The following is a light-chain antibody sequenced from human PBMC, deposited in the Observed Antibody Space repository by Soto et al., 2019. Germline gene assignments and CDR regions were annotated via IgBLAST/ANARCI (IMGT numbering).Light chain of an antibody. J-gene: IGLJ1*01. CDR1: SSDVGAYNY. Sequence: QSVLTQPPFASGSPGQSVTISCTGTSSDVGAYNYVSWYQQHPGKAPKLMIYEVTKRPSGVPDRFSGSKSANTASLTVSGLQAEDEADYYCSSYAGSGTYVFGAGTKLTVL. CDR3: SSYAGSGTYV. V-gene: IGLV2-8*01. CDR2: EVT.